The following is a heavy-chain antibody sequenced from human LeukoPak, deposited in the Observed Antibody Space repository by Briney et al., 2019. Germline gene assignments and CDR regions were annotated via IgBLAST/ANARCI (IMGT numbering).Heavy chain of an antibody. Sequence: GGSLTLLCAAPGFTFNSYSVNGVRQAPGKGLEWVSSISSSSSYIYYADSVKGRFTISRDNAKDSLYLQMNSLRAEDTAVYYCAREPRPSSSWDYSWGQGTLVTVSS. V-gene: IGHV3-21*01. CDR1: GFTFNSYS. CDR2: ISSSSSYI. CDR3: AREPRPSSSWDYS. J-gene: IGHJ4*02. D-gene: IGHD6-13*01.